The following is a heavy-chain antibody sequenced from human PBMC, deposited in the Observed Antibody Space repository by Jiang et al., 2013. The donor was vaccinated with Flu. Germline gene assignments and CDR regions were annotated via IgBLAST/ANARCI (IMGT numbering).Heavy chain of an antibody. CDR2: IYPGDSRT. V-gene: IGHV5-51*01. CDR1: GYVFTSFY. J-gene: IGHJ4*02. D-gene: IGHD5-12*01. Sequence: GAEVKKPGESLKISCQGSGYVFTSFYIAWVRQLPGKGLGWMGIIYPGDSRTIYSPSFEGQVTISVDKSINTAYLQWSSLKASDTAMYYCASPRGYNYGPFDFWGQGTLVTVSS. CDR3: ASPRGYNYGPFDF.